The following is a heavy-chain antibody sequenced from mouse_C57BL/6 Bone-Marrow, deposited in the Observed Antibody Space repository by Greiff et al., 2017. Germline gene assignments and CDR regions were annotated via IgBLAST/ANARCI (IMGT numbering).Heavy chain of an antibody. CDR2: IDPEDGDT. CDR3: TAFITTDAMDY. CDR1: GFNIKDYY. D-gene: IGHD1-1*01. V-gene: IGHV14-1*01. J-gene: IGHJ4*01. Sequence: EVQLQQSGAELVRPGASVKLSCTASGFNIKDYYMHWVKQRPEQGLEWIGRIDPEDGDTEYAPKFQGKATMTADTSSNTAYLQLSSLTSEDTAVYYWTAFITTDAMDYGGQGPSVTVSS.